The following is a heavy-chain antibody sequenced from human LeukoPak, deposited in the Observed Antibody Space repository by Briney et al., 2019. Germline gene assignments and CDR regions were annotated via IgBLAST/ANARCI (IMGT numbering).Heavy chain of an antibody. CDR1: GFTFSSYS. Sequence: GGSLRLSCAASGFTFSSYSMYWVRQAPGKGLEWVSSISSSSSYIYYADSVKGRFTISRDNAKNSLYLQMNSLRAEDTAVYYCARDREDIAAADGGFDPWGQGTLVTVSS. CDR3: ARDREDIAAADGGFDP. V-gene: IGHV3-21*01. J-gene: IGHJ5*02. D-gene: IGHD6-13*01. CDR2: ISSSSSYI.